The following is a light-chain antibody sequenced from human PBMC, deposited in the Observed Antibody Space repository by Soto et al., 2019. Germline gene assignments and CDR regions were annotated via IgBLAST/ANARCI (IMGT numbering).Light chain of an antibody. V-gene: IGKV1-5*01. CDR1: QSINRW. Sequence: DIQMTQYPPPLSASGGDRVSVTCRAGQSINRWLAWYKQKPGRAPKLLIYDVSTLQSGVPSRFRGSGSETEFTLTISSLQPDDFATYYCQQYNAFYTFRQGTKVDIK. CDR2: DVS. CDR3: QQYNAFYT. J-gene: IGKJ2*01.